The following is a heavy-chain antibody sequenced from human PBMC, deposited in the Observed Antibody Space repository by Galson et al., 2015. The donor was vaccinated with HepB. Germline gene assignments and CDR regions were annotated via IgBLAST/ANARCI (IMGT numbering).Heavy chain of an antibody. V-gene: IGHV3-30*18. J-gene: IGHJ4*02. CDR3: AKDVYGSGSLSGGYFDY. CDR1: GFTFSRYG. CDR2: ISYDGTDK. D-gene: IGHD3-10*01. Sequence: SLRLSCAASGFTFSRYGLHWVRQAPGKGLEWVATISYDGTDKSYADSVKGRFTISRDNSENTLYLQMNSLRAEDTAVYYCAKDVYGSGSLSGGYFDYWGQGTLVTVSS.